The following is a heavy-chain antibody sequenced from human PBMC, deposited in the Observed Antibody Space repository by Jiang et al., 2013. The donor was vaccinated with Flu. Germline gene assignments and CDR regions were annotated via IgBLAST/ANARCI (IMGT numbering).Heavy chain of an antibody. CDR3: AREGTYYDYIWGSYRYTGIFDY. J-gene: IGHJ4*02. CDR1: GGSISSGDYY. Sequence: TLSLTCTVSGGSISSGDYYWSWIRQPPGKGLEWIGYIYYSGSTYYNPSLKSRVTISVDTSKNQFSLKLSSVTAADTAVYYRAREGTYYDYIWGSYRYTGIFDYWGQGTLVTVSS. D-gene: IGHD3-16*02. CDR2: IYYSGST. V-gene: IGHV4-30-4*01.